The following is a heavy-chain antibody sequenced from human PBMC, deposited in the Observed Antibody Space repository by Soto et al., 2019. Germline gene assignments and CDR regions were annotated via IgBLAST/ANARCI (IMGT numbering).Heavy chain of an antibody. CDR2: ISYAGSYK. CDR1: GFTFSTYA. CDR3: VRVQSEGADTNSRGYHYYGMDV. J-gene: IGHJ6*02. D-gene: IGHD4-4*01. V-gene: IGHV3-30*04. Sequence: QVHLVESGGGVVQPGRSLRLSCAASGFTFSTYAMHWVRQAPGKGLEWVAVISYAGSYKYYADSVKGRFTISRDNSKNMMYLQMNSLGAEDTAVYYCVRVQSEGADTNSRGYHYYGMDVWGQGTTVTVSS.